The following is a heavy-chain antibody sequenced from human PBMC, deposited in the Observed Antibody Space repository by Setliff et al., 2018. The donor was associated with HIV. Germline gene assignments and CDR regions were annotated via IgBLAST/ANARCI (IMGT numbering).Heavy chain of an antibody. CDR3: ARVSDTGVDPQTHRDY. Sequence: GASVKVFCKTSGYTFTNYALNWVRQAPGQGLEWMGWINTNTGNPTYAQGFTGRFVFSLDTSVSMAYLQISSLKAEDSAIYYCARVSDTGVDPQTHRDYWGQGTPVTVSS. CDR2: INTNTGNP. V-gene: IGHV7-4-1*04. D-gene: IGHD2-21*01. CDR1: GYTFTNYA. J-gene: IGHJ4*02.